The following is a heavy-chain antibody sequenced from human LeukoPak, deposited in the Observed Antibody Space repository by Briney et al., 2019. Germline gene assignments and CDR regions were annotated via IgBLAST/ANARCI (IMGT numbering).Heavy chain of an antibody. J-gene: IGHJ3*02. D-gene: IGHD1-26*01. CDR1: GYSFTGYY. CDR2: INPNSGGT. V-gene: IGHV1-2*02. CDR3: ARAGVGANDAFDI. Sequence: GASVKVSCKASGYSFTGYYLHWVRQAPGQGLEWMGWINPNSGGTIYAQKFQGRVTMTRDTSISTAYMELSRLRSDDTAVYSCARAGVGANDAFDIWGQGTMVTVSS.